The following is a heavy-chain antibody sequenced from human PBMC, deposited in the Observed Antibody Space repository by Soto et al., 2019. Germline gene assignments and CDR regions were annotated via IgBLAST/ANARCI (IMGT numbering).Heavy chain of an antibody. CDR3: AIGVHYGDTTHIAH. J-gene: IGHJ1*01. CDR2: ITNTCINT. Sequence: GGSLRLSCAASAFGFSTHALSWVRQAPGKGLEWLSSITNTCINTHYADSLKGRFSISTENSRKTRHLQKNDLRGDATAVYYCAIGVHYGDTTHIAHWRQGTLVTVPS. CDR1: AFGFSTHA. V-gene: IGHV3-23*01. D-gene: IGHD4-17*01.